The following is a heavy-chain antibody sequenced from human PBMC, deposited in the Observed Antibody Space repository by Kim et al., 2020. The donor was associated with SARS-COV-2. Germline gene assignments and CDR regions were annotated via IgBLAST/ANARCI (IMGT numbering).Heavy chain of an antibody. V-gene: IGHV3-33*01. CDR1: GFTFSSYG. CDR3: ARDGGWSGYYRLDY. CDR2: IWYDGSNK. Sequence: GGSLRLSCVASGFTFSSYGMHWVRQAPGKGLEWVAVIWYDGSNKYYADSVKGRFTISRDNSKNTLYLQMNSLRAEDTAVYYCARDGGWSGYYRLDYWGQGTLVTVSS. D-gene: IGHD3-3*01. J-gene: IGHJ4*02.